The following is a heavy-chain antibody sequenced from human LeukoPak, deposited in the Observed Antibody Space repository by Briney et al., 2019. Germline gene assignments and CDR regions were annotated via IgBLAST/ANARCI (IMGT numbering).Heavy chain of an antibody. CDR1: GFTLSNYW. CDR2: IHKNAIT. CDR3: ARSLRVRGVPDYMDV. Sequence: GGSLRLSCAASGFTLSNYWIHWVRQAPGKGLEWVSVIHKNAITSYADTVKGRFTISRDNSKNTLYLQMNNLRVDDTAVYYCARSLRVRGVPDYMDVWGKGTTVTVYS. J-gene: IGHJ6*03. V-gene: IGHV3-53*01. D-gene: IGHD3-10*01.